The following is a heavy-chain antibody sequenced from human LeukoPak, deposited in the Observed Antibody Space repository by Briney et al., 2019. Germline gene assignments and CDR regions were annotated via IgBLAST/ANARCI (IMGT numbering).Heavy chain of an antibody. J-gene: IGHJ3*02. CDR2: IYYSVST. Sequence: SETLSLTCTVSGGAISSYYWSWIRQPPGKGLEWIGYIYYSVSTNNNPSLKSRVTISVDTSKNQLSLRLSSVTAADTAVYYCARDLDYYESSGYFFDIWGQGTMVTVSS. V-gene: IGHV4-59*12. D-gene: IGHD3-22*01. CDR3: ARDLDYYESSGYFFDI. CDR1: GGAISSYY.